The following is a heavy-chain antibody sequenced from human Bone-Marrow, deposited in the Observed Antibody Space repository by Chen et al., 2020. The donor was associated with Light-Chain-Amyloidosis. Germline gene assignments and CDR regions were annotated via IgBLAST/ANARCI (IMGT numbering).Heavy chain of an antibody. CDR2: ISWNSGSI. D-gene: IGHD1-26*01. J-gene: IGHJ3*02. Sequence: EVKLVESGGGLVHPGRSLRPSCAAPGFPFDDYAMHWVRQAPGKGLGWVSGISWNSGSIGYADSVKGRFTISRDNAKNSLYLQMNSLRAEDTALYYCALGWGAFDIWGQGTMVTVSS. V-gene: IGHV3-9*01. CDR3: ALGWGAFDI. CDR1: GFPFDDYA.